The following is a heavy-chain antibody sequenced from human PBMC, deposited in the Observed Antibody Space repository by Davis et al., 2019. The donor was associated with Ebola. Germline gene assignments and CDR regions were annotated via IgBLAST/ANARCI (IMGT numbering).Heavy chain of an antibody. J-gene: IGHJ6*03. D-gene: IGHD3-22*01. V-gene: IGHV3-30*19. CDR1: GFTSA. CDR3: ARDSLPKYYYDSSGYPPYYYYYMDV. CDR2: ISADGSNE. Sequence: GGSLRLSCEASGFTSAMHWVRQATGKGLEWVAFISADGSNEYYADSVKGRFTISRDNSKNTLYLQMNSLRAEDTAVYYCARDSLPKYYYDSSGYPPYYYYYMDVWGKGTTVTVSS.